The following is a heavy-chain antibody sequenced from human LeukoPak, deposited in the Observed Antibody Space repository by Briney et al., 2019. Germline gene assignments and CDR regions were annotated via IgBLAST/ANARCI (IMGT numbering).Heavy chain of an antibody. D-gene: IGHD3-3*01. V-gene: IGHV4-4*07. Sequence: PSETLSLTCTVSGGSISSYYWSWIRQPAGKGLEWIGRIYTSGSTSYNPSLKSRVTMSVDTSKNQFSLKLSSVTAADTAVYYCARQNYDFWSGYGSRGPFDYWGQGTLVTVSS. CDR1: GGSISSYY. CDR2: IYTSGST. J-gene: IGHJ4*02. CDR3: ARQNYDFWSGYGSRGPFDY.